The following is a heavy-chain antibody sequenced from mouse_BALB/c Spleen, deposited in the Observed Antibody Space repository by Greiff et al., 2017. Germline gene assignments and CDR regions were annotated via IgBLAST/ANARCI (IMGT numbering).Heavy chain of an antibody. CDR2: INPSTGYT. D-gene: IGHD2-3*01. Sequence: QVQLQQSGAELAKPGASVKMSCKASGYTFTSYWMHWVKQRPGQGLEWIGYINPSTGYTEYNQKFKDKATLTADKSSSTAYMQLSSLTSEDSAVYYCARGYDGYYTWFAYWGQGTLVTVSA. CDR1: GYTFTSYW. V-gene: IGHV1-7*01. CDR3: ARGYDGYYTWFAY. J-gene: IGHJ3*01.